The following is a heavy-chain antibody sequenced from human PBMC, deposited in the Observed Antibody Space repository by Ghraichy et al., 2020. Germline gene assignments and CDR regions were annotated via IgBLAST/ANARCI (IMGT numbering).Heavy chain of an antibody. J-gene: IGHJ6*02. D-gene: IGHD3-10*01. Sequence: GGSLRLSCAASGFTFSSYSMNWVRQAPGKGLEWVSSISSSSSYIYYADSVKGRFTISRDNAKNSLYLQMNSLRAEDTAVYYCARDSTSPVFGETYYYYYGMDVWGQGTTVTVSS. CDR1: GFTFSSYS. CDR2: ISSSSSYI. V-gene: IGHV3-21*01. CDR3: ARDSTSPVFGETYYYYYGMDV.